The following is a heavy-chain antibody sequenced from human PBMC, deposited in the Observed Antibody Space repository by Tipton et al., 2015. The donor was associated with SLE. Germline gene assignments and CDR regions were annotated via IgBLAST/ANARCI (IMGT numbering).Heavy chain of an antibody. CDR3: ARDLGRGYNWFDP. CDR1: GGSVSSGSYY. CDR2: IYYSGST. Sequence: TLSLTCAVSGGSVSSGSYYWSWIRQPPGKGLEWIGYIYYSGSTNYNPSLKSRVTISVDTSKNQFSLKLSSVTAADTAVYYCARDLGRGYNWFDPWGQGTLVTVSS. V-gene: IGHV4-61*01. J-gene: IGHJ5*02. D-gene: IGHD1-26*01.